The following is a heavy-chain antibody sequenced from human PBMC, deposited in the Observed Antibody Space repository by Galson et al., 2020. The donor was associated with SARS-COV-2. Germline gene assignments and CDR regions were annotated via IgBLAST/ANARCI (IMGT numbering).Heavy chain of an antibody. V-gene: IGHV3-7*03. J-gene: IGHJ6*02. CDR2: IKQDGSEK. CDR1: GFTFSSYW. CDR3: ARDGWQQRPYYYGMDV. D-gene: IGHD6-13*01. Sequence: GGSLRLSCAASGFTFSSYWMSWVRQAPGKGLEWVANIKQDGSEKYYVDSVKGRFTISRDNAKNSLYLQMNSLRAEDTAVYYCARDGWQQRPYYYGMDVWGQGTTVTVSS.